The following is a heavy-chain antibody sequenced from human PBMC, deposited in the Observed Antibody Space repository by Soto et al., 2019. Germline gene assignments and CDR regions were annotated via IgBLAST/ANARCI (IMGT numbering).Heavy chain of an antibody. V-gene: IGHV1-18*01. Sequence: QVPLVQSGAEVKKPGASVKVSCKASGYTFTSYGISWVRQAPGQGLEWMGWISAYNDNTNYAQKLQGRVTMTTDTSTSTAYMELRSLRSDDTAVYYCAREDIVVVVAAEDYYYYGMDVWGQGTTVTVSS. CDR2: ISAYNDNT. CDR3: AREDIVVVVAAEDYYYYGMDV. J-gene: IGHJ6*02. D-gene: IGHD2-15*01. CDR1: GYTFTSYG.